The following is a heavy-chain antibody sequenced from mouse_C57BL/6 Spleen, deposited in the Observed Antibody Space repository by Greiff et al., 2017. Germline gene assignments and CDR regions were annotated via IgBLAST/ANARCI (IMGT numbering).Heavy chain of an antibody. J-gene: IGHJ1*03. CDR1: GYSFTGYF. V-gene: IGHV1-20*01. CDR2: INPYNGDT. CDR3: AGYSKGNWYFDV. D-gene: IGHD2-5*01. Sequence: QLQESGPELVKPGDSVKISCKASGYSFTGYFMNWVMQSHGKSLEWIGRINPYNGDTFYNQKFKGKATLTVDKASSTAHMELRSLTSEDSAVYYCAGYSKGNWYFDVWGTGTTVTVSS.